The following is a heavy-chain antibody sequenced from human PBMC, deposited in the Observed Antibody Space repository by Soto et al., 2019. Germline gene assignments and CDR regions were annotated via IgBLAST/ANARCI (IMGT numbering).Heavy chain of an antibody. J-gene: IGHJ4*02. CDR3: ARGGYGGNSYLIPY. CDR1: GCSISSGDYY. Sequence: SETRSLACTFSGCSISSGDYYWSWIRQPPGKGLEWIGYIYYSGSTYYNPSLKSRVTISVDTSKNQFSLKLSSVTAADTAVYYCARGGYGGNSYLIPYWGQGTLVTVSS. CDR2: IYYSGST. D-gene: IGHD4-17*01. V-gene: IGHV4-30-4*01.